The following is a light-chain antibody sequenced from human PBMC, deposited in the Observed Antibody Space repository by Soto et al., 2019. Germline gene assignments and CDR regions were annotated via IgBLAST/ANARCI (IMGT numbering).Light chain of an antibody. V-gene: IGLV1-40*01. Sequence: QAVVTQPPSVSGAPGQRVTISCTGSSSNIGAGYDVHWYQQLPGTAPKLLIYGNSNRPSGVPDRFSGSKSGTSASLAITGVQAEDEAADYCQSSYSSRSGVVFGGGTKLTVL. CDR3: QSSYSSRSGVV. J-gene: IGLJ2*01. CDR1: SSNIGAGYD. CDR2: GNS.